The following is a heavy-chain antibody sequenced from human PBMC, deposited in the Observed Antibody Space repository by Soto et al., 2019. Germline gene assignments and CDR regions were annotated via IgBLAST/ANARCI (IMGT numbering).Heavy chain of an antibody. CDR3: ARVPPVDFWSGYYQFRYYYYGMDL. CDR2: ISYDGSNK. V-gene: IGHV3-30-3*01. D-gene: IGHD3-3*01. CDR1: GFTFSSYA. J-gene: IGHJ6*02. Sequence: GGSLRLSCAASGFTFSSYAMHWVRQAPGKGLERVAVISYDGSNKYYADSVKGRFTISRDHSKNTLYLQMNSLRAEETAVYYCARVPPVDFWSGYYQFRYYYYGMDLWGQGTTVTVSS.